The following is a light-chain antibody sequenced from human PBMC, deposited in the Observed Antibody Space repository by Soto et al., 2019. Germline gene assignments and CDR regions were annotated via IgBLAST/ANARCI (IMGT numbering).Light chain of an antibody. J-gene: IGKJ4*01. CDR3: QQYNSIALT. CDR1: QSISSW. V-gene: IGKV1-5*03. CDR2: KAS. Sequence: DIQMTQSPSTLSASVGDRVTITCRASQSISSWLAWYQQKPGKAPKLLIYKASTLESGVPSRFSGSGSGTEFTLTISSLQPDHFATYSCQQYNSIALTFGGGTKVEIK.